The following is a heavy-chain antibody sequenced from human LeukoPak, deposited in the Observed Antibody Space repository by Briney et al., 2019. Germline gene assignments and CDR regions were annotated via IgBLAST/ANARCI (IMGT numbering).Heavy chain of an antibody. CDR2: ISYDGSNK. Sequence: PGGSLRLSCAASGFTFSSYGMHWVRQAPGKGLEWVAVISYDGSNKYYADSVKGRFTISRDNSNNSPFVQMNSLRAEDTAVYFCAKSRSGSANWALQIFDNWGQGTLVTVSS. D-gene: IGHD1-1*01. V-gene: IGHV3-30*18. J-gene: IGHJ4*02. CDR1: GFTFSSYG. CDR3: AKSRSGSANWALQIFDN.